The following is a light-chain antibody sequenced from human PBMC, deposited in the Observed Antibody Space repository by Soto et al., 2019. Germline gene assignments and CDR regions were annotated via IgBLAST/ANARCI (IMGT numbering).Light chain of an antibody. Sequence: EIVLTQSPGTLPLSPGERATLSCRASQSVSSSYLAWYQQKPGQAPRLLIYGTSSRATAIPDRFSGSGSGTDFTLTISRLEPEDFAVYYCQQYGSSSWTCGQGTKV. CDR2: GTS. CDR3: QQYGSSSWT. V-gene: IGKV3-20*01. J-gene: IGKJ1*01. CDR1: QSVSSSY.